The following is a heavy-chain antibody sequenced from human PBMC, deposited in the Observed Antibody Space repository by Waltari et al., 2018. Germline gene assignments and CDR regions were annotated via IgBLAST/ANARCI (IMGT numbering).Heavy chain of an antibody. D-gene: IGHD6-13*01. CDR3: ARGKGGSSWFFDY. CDR1: GFTFSDYT. Sequence: EVQVVESGGGLVKPGGSHRLSCAGSGFTFSDYTFNRVREAPGKGLEWVASISSSSSYKQYADSVKGRFTISRDNAKNSMYLQMNSLRVEDTGVYYCARGKGGSSWFFDYWGQGALVTVSS. J-gene: IGHJ4*02. V-gene: IGHV3-21*01. CDR2: ISSSSSYK.